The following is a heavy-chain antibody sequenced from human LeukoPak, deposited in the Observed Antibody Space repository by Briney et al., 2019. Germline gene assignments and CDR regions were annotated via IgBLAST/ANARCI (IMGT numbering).Heavy chain of an antibody. CDR3: ARDFGDTAMVSMGY. J-gene: IGHJ4*02. D-gene: IGHD5-18*01. Sequence: ASVKVSCKASGYTFTSYGISWVRQAPGQGLEWMGWISAYNGDTNYAQKLQGRVTMTTDTSTSTAYMELRSLRSDDTAVYYCARDFGDTAMVSMGYWGQGTLVTVSS. CDR1: GYTFTSYG. V-gene: IGHV1-18*01. CDR2: ISAYNGDT.